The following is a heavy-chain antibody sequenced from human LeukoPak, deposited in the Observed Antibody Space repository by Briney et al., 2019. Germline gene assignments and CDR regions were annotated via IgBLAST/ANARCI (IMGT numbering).Heavy chain of an antibody. CDR1: GGSFSGYY. D-gene: IGHD6-13*01. Sequence: TSETLSLTCAVYGGSFSGYYWSWIRQPPGKGLEWIGEINHSRSTNYNPSLKSRVTISVDTSKNQFSLKLSSVTAADTAVYYCAKVIIAAAGTPYYYYGMDVWGQGTTVTVSS. J-gene: IGHJ6*02. CDR3: AKVIIAAAGTPYYYYGMDV. V-gene: IGHV4-34*01. CDR2: INHSRST.